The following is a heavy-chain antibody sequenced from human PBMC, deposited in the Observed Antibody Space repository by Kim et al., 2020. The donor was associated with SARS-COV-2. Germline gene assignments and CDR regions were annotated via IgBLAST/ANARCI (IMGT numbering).Heavy chain of an antibody. Sequence: GGSLRLSCAASGFTFSNYAMSWVRQAPGKGLEWVSTISGSGGTTYYADSVKGRITISRDNSKNTLYLQMNSLRVEDTALYYCAKDPRGGDYPEYFQHWGQGTLLTVSS. D-gene: IGHD4-17*01. J-gene: IGHJ1*01. CDR1: GFTFSNYA. CDR2: ISGSGGTT. CDR3: AKDPRGGDYPEYFQH. V-gene: IGHV3-23*01.